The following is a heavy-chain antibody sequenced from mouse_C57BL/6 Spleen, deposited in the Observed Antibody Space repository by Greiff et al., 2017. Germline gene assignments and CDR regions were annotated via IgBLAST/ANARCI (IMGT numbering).Heavy chain of an antibody. CDR2: ISYDGSN. D-gene: IGHD1-1*01. Sequence: EVQRVESGPGLVKPSQSLSLTCSVTGYSITSGYYWNWIRQFPGNKLEWMGYISYDGSNNYNPSLKNRISITRDTSKNQFFLKLNSVTTEDTATYYCARDYGSSYGTYWYFDVWGTGTTVTVSS. V-gene: IGHV3-6*01. J-gene: IGHJ1*03. CDR1: GYSITSGYY. CDR3: ARDYGSSYGTYWYFDV.